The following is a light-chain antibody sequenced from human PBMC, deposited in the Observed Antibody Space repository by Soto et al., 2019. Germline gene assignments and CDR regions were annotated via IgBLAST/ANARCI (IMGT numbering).Light chain of an antibody. CDR2: GAS. J-gene: IGKJ3*01. Sequence: EIVLTQSPGTLSLSPGERATLSCRASQSVSSYLAWYQQKPGQVPRLLIYGASSRATGIPDRFSGSGSGTDFTLTISRLEPEDFAVYYCQQYGSSPFTFGPGTKVDIK. CDR3: QQYGSSPFT. V-gene: IGKV3-20*01. CDR1: QSVSSY.